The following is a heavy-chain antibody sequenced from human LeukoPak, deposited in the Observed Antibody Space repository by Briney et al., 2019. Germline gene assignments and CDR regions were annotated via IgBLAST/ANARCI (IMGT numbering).Heavy chain of an antibody. D-gene: IGHD1-1*01. V-gene: IGHV4-59*01. CDR1: GGSISSYY. J-gene: IGHJ5*02. CDR3: ARGFSTTVGYH. CDR2: IYNSGST. Sequence: PSETLSLTCTVSGGSISSYYWNWIRQPPGNGLEWIGYIYNSGSTNYNPSLKSRVTISVDTSTNQFSLKLRSVSAAGTAAYYCARGFSTTVGYHWGQGTLVTVSS.